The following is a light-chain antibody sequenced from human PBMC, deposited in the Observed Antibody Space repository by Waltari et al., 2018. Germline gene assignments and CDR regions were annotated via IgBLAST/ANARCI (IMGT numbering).Light chain of an antibody. CDR2: HTS. Sequence: IVLTQSPGTLSLSPGERATLSCRASQSVSIYLAWYQQKPGQAPRLLIYHTSTRATGIPYRFSGSWSGTDFSLTISGLEPEDFAVYYCQHYKNLPVSFGQGTRVEIK. V-gene: IGKV3-20*01. J-gene: IGKJ1*01. CDR3: QHYKNLPVS. CDR1: QSVSIY.